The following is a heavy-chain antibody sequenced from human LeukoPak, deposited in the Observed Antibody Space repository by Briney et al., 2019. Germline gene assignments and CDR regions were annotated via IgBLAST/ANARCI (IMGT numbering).Heavy chain of an antibody. D-gene: IGHD3-10*01. CDR2: ISHDGDNT. CDR3: AREYYDSGSYSGNFDY. J-gene: IGHJ4*02. Sequence: GTSLRLSCEASGFAFGSYAMHWVRQAPGRGLEWVAVISHDGDNTNSGESVRGRFTLSRDNLKNTLYLQMNSLRVEDAAVYYCAREYYDSGSYSGNFDYWAREPWSPSPQ. CDR1: GFAFGSYA. V-gene: IGHV3-30-3*01.